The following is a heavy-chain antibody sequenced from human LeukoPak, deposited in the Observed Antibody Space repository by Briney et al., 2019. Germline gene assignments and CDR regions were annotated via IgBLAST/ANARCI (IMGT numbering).Heavy chain of an antibody. V-gene: IGHV3-23*01. CDR3: AKEDDFDWLLPGGFDY. CDR1: GFTFSSYS. Sequence: GGSLRLSCAASGFTFSSYSMNWVRQAPGKGLEWVSAISGSGSSTYYADSVKGRFTISRDNSKNTLYLQMNSLRAEDTAVYYCAKEDDFDWLLPGGFDYWGQGTLVTVSS. CDR2: ISGSGSST. J-gene: IGHJ4*02. D-gene: IGHD3-9*01.